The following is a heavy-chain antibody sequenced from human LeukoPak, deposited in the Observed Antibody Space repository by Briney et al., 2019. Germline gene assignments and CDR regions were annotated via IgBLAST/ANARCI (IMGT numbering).Heavy chain of an antibody. CDR3: ARRLLWFGNDY. D-gene: IGHD3-10*01. CDR1: GGSFSGYY. V-gene: IGHV4-34*01. CDR2: IDHSGRT. Sequence: SETLSLTCAVYGGSFSGYYWSWIRQPPGKGLEWIGEIDHSGRTNSNASLKSRVTLSVDTSKNQFSLKLSSVTAADTAVYYCARRLLWFGNDYWGQGTLVTVSS. J-gene: IGHJ4*02.